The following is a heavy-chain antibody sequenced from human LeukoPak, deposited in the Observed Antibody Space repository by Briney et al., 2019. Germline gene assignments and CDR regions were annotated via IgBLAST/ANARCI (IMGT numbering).Heavy chain of an antibody. CDR3: AKDGDGSADY. CDR1: GFTFSSYG. J-gene: IGHJ4*02. Sequence: GGSLRLSCAASGFTFSSYGMHWVRQAPGKGLEWVAVISYDGNNKYYADSVKGRFTISRDNSKNTLYLQMNSLRAEDTAVYYCAKDGDGSADYWGQGALVTVSS. CDR2: ISYDGNNK. D-gene: IGHD3-10*01. V-gene: IGHV3-30*18.